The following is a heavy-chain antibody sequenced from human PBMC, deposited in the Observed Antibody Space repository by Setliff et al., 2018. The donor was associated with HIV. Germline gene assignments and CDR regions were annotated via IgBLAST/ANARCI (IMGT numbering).Heavy chain of an antibody. CDR1: GFTFSTYN. CDR3: ARDSESGRFVVVTAPYYYMDV. CDR2: ISNSGSTI. V-gene: IGHV3-48*04. J-gene: IGHJ6*03. Sequence: GGSLRLSCAGSGFTFSTYNMAWVRQAPGKGLEWISYISNSGSTIYYADSVKGRFTISRDNAKNTLFLQMKSLRAEDTAVYYCARDSESGRFVVVTAPYYYMDVWGKGTTVTVSS. D-gene: IGHD2-21*02.